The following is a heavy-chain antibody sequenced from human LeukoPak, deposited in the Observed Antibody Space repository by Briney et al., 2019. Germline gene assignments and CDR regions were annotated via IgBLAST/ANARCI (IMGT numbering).Heavy chain of an antibody. J-gene: IGHJ4*02. CDR3: ASSSWDD. V-gene: IGHV3-66*01. CDR1: GFTVSGKY. D-gene: IGHD6-13*01. CDR2: IYSDGNT. Sequence: PGGSLRLSCAASGFTVSGKYMSWVRRPPGTGLEWVSVIYSDGNTYYADSVKGRFTISRDNSKNTVYLQMNSLRAEDTAVYYCASSSWDDWGQGTLVTVSS.